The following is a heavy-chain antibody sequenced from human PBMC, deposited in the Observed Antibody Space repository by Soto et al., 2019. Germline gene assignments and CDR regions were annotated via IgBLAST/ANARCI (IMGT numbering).Heavy chain of an antibody. Sequence: QITLKESGPTLVKPTQTLTLTCTFSGFSLSTSGVGVGWIRQPPGKALEWLALIYWDDDKRYSPSLKSRLTITRDTSKNQVILTMTHMDPVDTATYYCAHRGSATHIDYWGQGTLVTVSS. CDR1: GFSLSTSGVG. CDR2: IYWDDDK. V-gene: IGHV2-5*02. J-gene: IGHJ4*02. CDR3: AHRGSATHIDY.